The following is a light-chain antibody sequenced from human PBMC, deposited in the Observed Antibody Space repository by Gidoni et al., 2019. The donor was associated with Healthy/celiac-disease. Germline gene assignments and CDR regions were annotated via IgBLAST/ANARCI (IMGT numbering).Light chain of an antibody. V-gene: IGKV1-39*01. CDR2: AAS. Sequence: DIQMIQSPSSLSASVGDRVPINCRERQSISSYLNWYQQKPGKATKLLISAASSLQSGVPSRFSGSGSGTDFTLTISSLQPEDFATYYCQQSYSTHPTFGQGTKLEIK. CDR3: QQSYSTHPT. CDR1: QSISSY. J-gene: IGKJ2*01.